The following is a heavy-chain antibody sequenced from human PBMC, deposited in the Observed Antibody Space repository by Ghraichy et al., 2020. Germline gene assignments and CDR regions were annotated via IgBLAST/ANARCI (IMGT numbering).Heavy chain of an antibody. D-gene: IGHD6-13*01. J-gene: IGHJ1*01. Sequence: SQTLSLTCTVSGGSISSGDYYWSWIRQPPGKGLEWIGYIYYSGSTYYNPSLKSRVTISVDTSKNQFSLKLSSVTAADTAVYYCARVLRPKRAAAGTNFQHWGQGTLVTVSS. CDR1: GGSISSGDYY. CDR2: IYYSGST. V-gene: IGHV4-30-4*01. CDR3: ARVLRPKRAAAGTNFQH.